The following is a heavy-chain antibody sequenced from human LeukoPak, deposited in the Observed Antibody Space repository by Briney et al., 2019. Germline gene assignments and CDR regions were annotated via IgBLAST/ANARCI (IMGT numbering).Heavy chain of an antibody. V-gene: IGHV1-2*06. J-gene: IGHJ4*02. Sequence: GASVKVSCKASGYTFTGYYMHWGRQAPGQGLEWMGRINPNSGGTNYAQKFQGRVTMTRDTSISTAYMELSRLRSDDTAVYYCARDGGSSSWYGFDYWGQGTLVTVSS. CDR1: GYTFTGYY. CDR2: INPNSGGT. D-gene: IGHD6-13*01. CDR3: ARDGGSSSWYGFDY.